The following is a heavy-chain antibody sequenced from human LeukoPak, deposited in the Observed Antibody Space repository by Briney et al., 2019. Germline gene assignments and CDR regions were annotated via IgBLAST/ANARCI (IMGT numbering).Heavy chain of an antibody. V-gene: IGHV1-69*13. CDR1: GGTFSSYA. J-gene: IGHJ4*02. CDR2: IIPIFGTA. Sequence: ASVKVSCKASGGTFSSYAISWVRQAPGQGLEWMGGIIPIFGTANYAQKFQGRVTITADESTSTAYMELSSLRSEDTAVYHCARGNTMCGLTAIPCSRNKGEIEDYWGQGTLVTVSS. D-gene: IGHD3-10*02. CDR3: ARGNTMCGLTAIPCSRNKGEIEDY.